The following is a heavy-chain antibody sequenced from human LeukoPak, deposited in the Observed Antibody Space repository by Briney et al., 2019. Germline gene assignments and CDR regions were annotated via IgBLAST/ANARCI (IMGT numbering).Heavy chain of an antibody. CDR2: TNSGGSGT. Sequence: PGGSLRLSCAASGFTFSNYWMHWVRQAPGKGLMWVSNTNSGGSGTNYADSVKGRFTISRDNSKNTLYLQMNSLRAEDTAVYYCAKVDTAMAIDYWGQGTLVTVSS. CDR1: GFTFSNYW. J-gene: IGHJ4*02. V-gene: IGHV3-74*01. CDR3: AKVDTAMAIDY. D-gene: IGHD5-18*01.